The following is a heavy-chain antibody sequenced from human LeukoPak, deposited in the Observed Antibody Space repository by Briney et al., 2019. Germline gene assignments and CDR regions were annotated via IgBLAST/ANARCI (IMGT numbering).Heavy chain of an antibody. J-gene: IGHJ4*02. CDR3: ARDDPREERWLQPGDWGNL. Sequence: GASVNVSCKASGYTFTSYGISWVRQAPGQGLEWMGGIIPIFGTANYAQKFQGRVTITADESTSTAYMELSSLRSEDTAVYYCARDDPREERWLQPGDWGNLWGQGTLVTVSS. CDR1: GYTFTSYG. D-gene: IGHD5-24*01. V-gene: IGHV1-69*13. CDR2: IIPIFGTA.